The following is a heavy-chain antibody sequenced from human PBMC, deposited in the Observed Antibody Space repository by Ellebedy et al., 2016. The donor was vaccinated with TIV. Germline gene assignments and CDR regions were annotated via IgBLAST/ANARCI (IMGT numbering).Heavy chain of an antibody. Sequence: ASVKVSCKASGYSFSDYDINWVRQATGQGLEWMGWFNPNTGNTGSAQKFQGRVTMTRNTSLDTAYMELSSLRSDDTAVYYCARVFGGSGSSPFDYWGQGGLVIVSS. D-gene: IGHD3-10*01. V-gene: IGHV1-8*01. J-gene: IGHJ4*02. CDR1: GYSFSDYD. CDR2: FNPNTGNT. CDR3: ARVFGGSGSSPFDY.